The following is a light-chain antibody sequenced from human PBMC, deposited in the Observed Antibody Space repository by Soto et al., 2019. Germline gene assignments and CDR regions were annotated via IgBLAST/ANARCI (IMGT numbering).Light chain of an antibody. CDR3: SSYTSISSWV. V-gene: IGLV2-14*01. CDR1: SNDVGHYKY. CDR2: EVN. J-gene: IGLJ3*02. Sequence: QSVLTQPASVSGSPGQSITISCTGTSNDVGHYKYVSWYQQHPGKAPKLMIYEVNNRPSGVSNRFSGSKSDNTASLTISGLQAEDEADYYCSSYTSISSWVFGGGTKLTVL.